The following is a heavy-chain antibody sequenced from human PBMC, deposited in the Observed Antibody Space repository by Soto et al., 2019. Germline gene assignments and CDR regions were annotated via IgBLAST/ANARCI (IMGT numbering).Heavy chain of an antibody. J-gene: IGHJ5*02. CDR1: GGSISSYY. CDR3: ARHAHSTIFRVVISNWFDH. CDR2: IYYSGST. Sequence: QVQLQESGPGLVKPSETLSLTCTVSGGSISSYYWSWIRQPPGKGLEWIGYIYYSGSTKYNPSLKSRVTISVDTSKNEFSLKLSSVTAADTAVYYCARHAHSTIFRVVISNWFDHWGQGTLVTVSS. V-gene: IGHV4-59*08. D-gene: IGHD3-3*01.